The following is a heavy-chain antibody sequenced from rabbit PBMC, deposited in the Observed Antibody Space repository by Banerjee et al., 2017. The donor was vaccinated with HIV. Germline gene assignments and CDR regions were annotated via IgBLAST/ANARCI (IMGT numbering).Heavy chain of an antibody. Sequence: QSLEESGGDLVKPGASLTLTCTASGFSFSSSYYMCWVRQAPGKGLEWIACIYAGSSGSTYYASWAKGRFTISKTSSTTVTLQMTSLTAADTATYFCARDSYGGYVGYGYGTGLDLWGPGTLVTVS. CDR1: GFSFSSSYY. CDR2: IYAGSSGST. J-gene: IGHJ3*01. CDR3: ARDSYGGYVGYGYGTGLDL. D-gene: IGHD6-1*01. V-gene: IGHV1S40*01.